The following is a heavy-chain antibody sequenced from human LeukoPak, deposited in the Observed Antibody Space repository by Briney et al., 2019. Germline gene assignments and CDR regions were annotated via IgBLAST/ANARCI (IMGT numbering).Heavy chain of an antibody. D-gene: IGHD1-14*01. J-gene: IGHJ3*02. V-gene: IGHV1-18*01. CDR3: ASLGRSPGYAFDI. CDR2: ISAYNGNT. Sequence: PRASVKVSCKASGYTFTSYGISWVRQAPGQGLEWMGWISAYNGNTNYAQKFQGRVTMTRDTSISTAYMELSRLRSDDTAVYYCASLGRSPGYAFDIWGQGTMVTVSS. CDR1: GYTFTSYG.